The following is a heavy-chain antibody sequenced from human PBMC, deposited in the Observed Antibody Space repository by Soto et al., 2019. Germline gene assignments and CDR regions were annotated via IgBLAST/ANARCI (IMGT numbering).Heavy chain of an antibody. CDR1: VCSISSSSYY. CDR2: IYYSGST. J-gene: IGHJ4*02. CDR3: ARQGGRWLQLDY. Sequence: SETLSLTGTFSVCSISSSSYYWGWIRQPPGKGLEWIGSIYYSGSTYYNPSLKSRVTISVDTSKNQFSLKLSSVTAADKGVYYCARQGGRWLQLDYWGQGTLVTVSS. V-gene: IGHV4-39*01. D-gene: IGHD3-16*01.